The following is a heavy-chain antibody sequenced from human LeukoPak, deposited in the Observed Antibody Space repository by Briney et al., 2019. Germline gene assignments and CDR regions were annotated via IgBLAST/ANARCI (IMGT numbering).Heavy chain of an antibody. CDR3: ARGGGIAAAEDP. CDR1: GFTFSDYY. CDR2: ISSSSSYT. V-gene: IGHV3-11*05. Sequence: GGSLRLSCAASGFTFSDYYMSWIRQAPGKGLEWVSYISSSSSYTNYADSVKGRFTISRDNAKNSLYLQMNSLRDEDTAVYYCARGGGIAAAEDPWGQGTLVTVSS. J-gene: IGHJ5*02. D-gene: IGHD6-13*01.